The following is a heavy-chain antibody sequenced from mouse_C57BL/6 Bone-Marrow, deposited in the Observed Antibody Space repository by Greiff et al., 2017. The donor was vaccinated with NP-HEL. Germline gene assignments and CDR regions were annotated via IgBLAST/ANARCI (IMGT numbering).Heavy chain of an antibody. CDR2: INPNNGGT. J-gene: IGHJ4*01. Sequence: EVQLQESGPELVKPGASVKIPCKASGYTFTDYNMDWVKQSHGKSLEWIGDINPNNGGTSYNQKFKGKATLTVDKSSSTAYMELRSLTSEDTAVYYCTGSIYDGYAMDYWGQGTSVTVSS. D-gene: IGHD2-3*01. CDR1: GYTFTDYN. CDR3: TGSIYDGYAMDY. V-gene: IGHV1-18*01.